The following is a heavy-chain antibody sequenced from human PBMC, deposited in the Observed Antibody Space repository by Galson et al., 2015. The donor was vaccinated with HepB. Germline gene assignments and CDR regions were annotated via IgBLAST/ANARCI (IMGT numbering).Heavy chain of an antibody. J-gene: IGHJ6*02. D-gene: IGHD6-25*01. Sequence: SLRLSCAASGFTFSSYGMHWVRQAPGKGLEWVAVISYDGSNKYYADSVKGRFTISRDNSKNTLYLQMNSLRAEDTAVYYCAKDESSGGMDVWGQGTTVTVSS. CDR2: ISYDGSNK. V-gene: IGHV3-30*18. CDR3: AKDESSGGMDV. CDR1: GFTFSSYG.